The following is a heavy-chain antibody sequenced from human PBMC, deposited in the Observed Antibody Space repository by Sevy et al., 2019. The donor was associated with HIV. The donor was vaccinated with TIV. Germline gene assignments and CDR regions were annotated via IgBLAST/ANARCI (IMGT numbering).Heavy chain of an antibody. D-gene: IGHD6-19*01. CDR2: INHTGST. J-gene: IGHJ4*02. CDR3: XXXXXXASGWSVY. CDR1: GGSFSGYY. Sequence: SETLSLTCAVYGGSFSGYYWSWIRQPPGKGLGWIGEINHTGSTNYNPSLKSRVTMSVDTSKNQFSLKLSSVTAADTXXYXXXXXXXXASGWSVYWGQGTLVTVSS. V-gene: IGHV4-34*01.